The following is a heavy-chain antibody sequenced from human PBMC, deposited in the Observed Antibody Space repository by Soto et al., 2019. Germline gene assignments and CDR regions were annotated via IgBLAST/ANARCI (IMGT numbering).Heavy chain of an antibody. Sequence: GGSLRLSCAASGFTFSSYGMHWVRQAPGKGLEWVAVIWYDGSNKYYADSVKGRFTISRDNSKNTLYLQMNSLRAEDTAVYYCARSYDSSAPTVGTFDYWGQGTLVTVSS. D-gene: IGHD3-22*01. CDR3: ARSYDSSAPTVGTFDY. CDR2: IWYDGSNK. CDR1: GFTFSSYG. V-gene: IGHV3-33*01. J-gene: IGHJ4*02.